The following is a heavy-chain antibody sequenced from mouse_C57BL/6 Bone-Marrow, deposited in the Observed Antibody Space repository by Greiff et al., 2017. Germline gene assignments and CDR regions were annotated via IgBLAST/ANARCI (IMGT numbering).Heavy chain of an antibody. CDR3: ARKEGSHDYAWFAY. Sequence: VQLQQSGPELVKPGASVKISCKASGYAFSSSWMNWVKQRPGKGLEWIGRIYPGDGDTNYNGKFKGKATLTADKSSSTAYMQLSSLTSEDSAVYFCARKEGSHDYAWFAYWGQGTLVTVSA. J-gene: IGHJ3*01. D-gene: IGHD2-4*01. CDR1: GYAFSSSW. V-gene: IGHV1-82*01. CDR2: IYPGDGDT.